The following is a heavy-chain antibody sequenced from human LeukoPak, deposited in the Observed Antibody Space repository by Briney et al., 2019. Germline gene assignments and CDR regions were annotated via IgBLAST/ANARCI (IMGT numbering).Heavy chain of an antibody. CDR3: AGEPLGYYYYGMDV. CDR2: ISSSSSYI. CDR1: GFTFSSYS. J-gene: IGHJ6*04. V-gene: IGHV3-21*01. Sequence: GGSLRLSCAASGFTFSSYSMNWVRQAPGKGLEWVSSISSSSSYIYYADSVKGRFTISRDNAKNSLYLQMNSLRAEDTAVYYCAGEPLGYYYYGMDVWGKGTTVTVSS.